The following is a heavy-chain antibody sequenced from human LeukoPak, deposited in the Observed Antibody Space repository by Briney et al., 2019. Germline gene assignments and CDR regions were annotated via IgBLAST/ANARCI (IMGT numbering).Heavy chain of an antibody. J-gene: IGHJ4*02. D-gene: IGHD5-18*01. Sequence: SETLSLTCAVYGGSFSGYYWSWIRQPPGKGLEWIGEINHSGSTNYNPSLKSRVTISVDTSKNQFSLKLSSVTAADTAVYYCARHSTWIQLWLHPFDYWGQGTLVTVSS. V-gene: IGHV4-34*01. CDR1: GGSFSGYY. CDR3: ARHSTWIQLWLHPFDY. CDR2: INHSGST.